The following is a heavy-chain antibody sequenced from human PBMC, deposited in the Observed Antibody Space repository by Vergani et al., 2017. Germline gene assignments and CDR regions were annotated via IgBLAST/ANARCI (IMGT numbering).Heavy chain of an antibody. J-gene: IGHJ3*02. V-gene: IGHV3-30*18. D-gene: IGHD6-19*01. CDR3: AKGAGIAVAGSDAFDI. Sequence: QVQLVESGGGVGQPGRSLRLSCAASGFTFSSYGMHWVRQAPGKGLEWVAVISYDVSNKYYADSVKGRFTISRDNSKNTLYLQMNSLRAEDTAVYYCAKGAGIAVAGSDAFDIWGQGTMVTVSS. CDR2: ISYDVSNK. CDR1: GFTFSSYG.